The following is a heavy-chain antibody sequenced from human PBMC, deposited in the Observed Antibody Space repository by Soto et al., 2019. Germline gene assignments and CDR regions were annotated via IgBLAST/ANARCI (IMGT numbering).Heavy chain of an antibody. V-gene: IGHV3-33*01. CDR3: ARDRDSSSVYYYGMDV. Sequence: QVQLVESGGGVVQPGRSLRLSCAASGFTFSSYGMHWVRQAPGKGLEWVAVIWYDGSNKYYADSVKGRFTISRDNSKNTLYLQMSSLRAEDTAVYYCARDRDSSSVYYYGMDVWGQGTTVTVSS. CDR2: IWYDGSNK. D-gene: IGHD6-6*01. CDR1: GFTFSSYG. J-gene: IGHJ6*02.